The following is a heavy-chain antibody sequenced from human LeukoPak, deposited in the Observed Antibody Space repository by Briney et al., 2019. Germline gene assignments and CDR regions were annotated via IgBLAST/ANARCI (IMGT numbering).Heavy chain of an antibody. V-gene: IGHV4-39*01. CDR1: GGSISSSSYY. Sequence: SETLSLICTVSGGSISSSSYYWGWIRQPPGKGLERIGSMYYSGSTYYNLSLKSRVTISVDTSKNQFSLRLSSVTAADTAVYYCARHERDYGDFDYWGHGTLVTVSS. D-gene: IGHD4-17*01. CDR3: ARHERDYGDFDY. J-gene: IGHJ4*01. CDR2: MYYSGST.